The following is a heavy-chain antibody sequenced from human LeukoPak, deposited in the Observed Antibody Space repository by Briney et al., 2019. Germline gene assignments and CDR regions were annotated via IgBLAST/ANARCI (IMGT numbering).Heavy chain of an antibody. CDR2: IYYSGST. CDR3: ARDLGSGWSGV. CDR1: GGSISSYY. D-gene: IGHD6-19*01. V-gene: IGHV4-59*01. Sequence: KPSETLSLTCTVSGGSISSYYWSWIRQPPGKGLEWIGYIYYSGSTNYNPSLKSRVTISVDTSKNQFSLKLSSVTAADRAVYYCARDLGSGWSGVWGQGTLVTVSS. J-gene: IGHJ4*02.